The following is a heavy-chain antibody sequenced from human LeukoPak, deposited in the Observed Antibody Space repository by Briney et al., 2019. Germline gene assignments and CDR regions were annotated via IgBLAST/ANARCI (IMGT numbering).Heavy chain of an antibody. Sequence: SETLSLTCTVSGGSISSYYWSWIRQPPRKGLEWIGSIYHSGSTNYNPSLKSRVTISVDTSKNQFSLKLRSVTAADTAVYYCARENGYKYDYWGQGTPVTVSS. CDR1: GGSISSYY. D-gene: IGHD5-24*01. CDR2: IYHSGST. CDR3: ARENGYKYDY. V-gene: IGHV4-59*01. J-gene: IGHJ4*02.